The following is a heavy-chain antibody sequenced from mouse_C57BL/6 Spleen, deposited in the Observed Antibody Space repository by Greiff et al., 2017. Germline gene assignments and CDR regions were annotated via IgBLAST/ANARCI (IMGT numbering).Heavy chain of an antibody. CDR2: ISSGGDYI. V-gene: IGHV5-9-1*02. CDR3: TRDHEWGFAY. CDR1: GFTFSSYA. J-gene: IGHJ3*01. Sequence: EVLLVESGAGLVKPGGSLKLSCAASGFTFSSYAMSWVRQTPEKRLEWVAYISSGGDYIYYADTVKGRFTISRDNARNTLYLQMSSLKSEDTAMYYCTRDHEWGFAYWGQGTLVTVSA.